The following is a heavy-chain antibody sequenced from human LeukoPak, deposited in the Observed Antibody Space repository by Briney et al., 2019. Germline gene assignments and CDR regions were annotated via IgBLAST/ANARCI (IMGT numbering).Heavy chain of an antibody. J-gene: IGHJ6*03. CDR1: GGTFSSYA. V-gene: IGHV1-69*05. CDR3: ARDGRRGYSSSSGDYYYYMDV. D-gene: IGHD6-6*01. CDR2: IIPIFGTA. Sequence: SVKVSCKASGGTFSSYAISWVRQAPGQGLEWMGGIIPIFGTANYAQKFQGRVTITTDESTSTAYMELSSLRSEDTAVYYCARDGRRGYSSSSGDYYYYMDVWGKGTTVTVSS.